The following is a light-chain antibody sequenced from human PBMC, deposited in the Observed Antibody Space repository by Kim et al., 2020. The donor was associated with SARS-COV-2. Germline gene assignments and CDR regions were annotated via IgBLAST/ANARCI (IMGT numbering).Light chain of an antibody. V-gene: IGLV2-14*03. CDR2: DVS. CDR1: NSDVGGYNH. Sequence: QSALTQPASVSGSPGQSITISCTGTNSDVGGYNHVSWYQQHPGKAPKLMVYDVSQRPSGVSNRFSGSKSGNTASLTISGLQAEDEADYYCSSYTSSTTYAFGSGTQLTVL. CDR3: SSYTSSTTYA. J-gene: IGLJ1*01.